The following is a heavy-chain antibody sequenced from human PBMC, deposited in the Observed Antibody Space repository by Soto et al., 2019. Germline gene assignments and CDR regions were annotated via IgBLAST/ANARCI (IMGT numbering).Heavy chain of an antibody. CDR3: ARRIGGYIDY. V-gene: IGHV4-59*08. CDR1: GGSISSYY. J-gene: IGHJ4*02. Sequence: QVQLQESGPGLVKPSETLSLTCTVSGGSISSYYWSWIRQPPGKGLEWIGYIYYSGSTNYNPSLKXXVXIXXDTSKNQYYLKQSSVTAADTAVYYCARRIGGYIDYLGQGTLVTVSS. CDR2: IYYSGST. D-gene: IGHD5-18*01.